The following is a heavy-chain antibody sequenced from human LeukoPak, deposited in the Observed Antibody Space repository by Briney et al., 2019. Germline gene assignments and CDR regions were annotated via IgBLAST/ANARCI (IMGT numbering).Heavy chain of an antibody. CDR1: GFTFSSYG. J-gene: IGHJ4*02. V-gene: IGHV3-23*01. CDR2: VSGSGSST. D-gene: IGHD3-16*01. Sequence: PGGSLRLSCAASGFTFSSYGMSWVRQAPGKGLGWVSGVSGSGSSTYHADSVKGRFTISRDNSKNTLYLQMDSLRAEDTAVYYCAKDQNDYVWRSYWMVFDYWGQGTLVTVSS. CDR3: AKDQNDYVWRSYWMVFDY.